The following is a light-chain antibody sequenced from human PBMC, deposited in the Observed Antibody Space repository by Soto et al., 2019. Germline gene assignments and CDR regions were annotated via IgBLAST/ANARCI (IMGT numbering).Light chain of an antibody. CDR3: QRYNNWPLT. V-gene: IGKV3-15*01. CDR2: ATS. J-gene: IGKJ4*01. CDR1: RSVDTD. Sequence: EILMTQSPATLSVSPGDSATLSCRASRSVDTDLAWYQQKPGQAPRLLVFATSARATGVPDRFSGSRSGPEFTLTINSLQSEDFAIYYCQRYNNWPLTFGGGTKVDIK.